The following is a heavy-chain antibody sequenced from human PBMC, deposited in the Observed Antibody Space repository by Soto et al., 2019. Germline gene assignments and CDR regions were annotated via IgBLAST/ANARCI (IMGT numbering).Heavy chain of an antibody. CDR3: AKSVGSYYYYGMDV. Sequence: QVQLVESGGGVVQPGRSLRLSCAASGFTFSSYGMHWVRQAQGKGLEWVAVISYDGSNKYYADSVKGRFTISRDNSKNTLYLQMNSLRAEDTAVYYCAKSVGSYYYYGMDVWGQGTTVTVSS. V-gene: IGHV3-30*18. CDR1: GFTFSSYG. CDR2: ISYDGSNK. J-gene: IGHJ6*02. D-gene: IGHD1-26*01.